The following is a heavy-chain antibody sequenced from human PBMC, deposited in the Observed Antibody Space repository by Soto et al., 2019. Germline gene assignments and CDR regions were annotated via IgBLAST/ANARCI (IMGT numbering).Heavy chain of an antibody. CDR3: AREREGMDV. J-gene: IGHJ6*02. CDR1: GITFSDYY. CDR2: ISSSGHYT. Sequence: QVQLVESGGGLVKPGGSLRLSCAASGITFSDYYMSWIRQAPGKGLEWVSYISSSGHYTEHADSVRGRFTTSRGNARNCPYLKMKRLIVDDAAVYYCAREREGMDVWGQGTMVTVSS. V-gene: IGHV3-11*05.